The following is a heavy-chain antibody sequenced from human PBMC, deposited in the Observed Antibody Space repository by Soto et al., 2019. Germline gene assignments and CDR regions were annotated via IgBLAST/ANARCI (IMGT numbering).Heavy chain of an antibody. D-gene: IGHD3-9*01. V-gene: IGHV3-33*01. J-gene: IGHJ6*02. CDR2: MRNDASNV. CDR1: GFTFSDFG. Sequence: QVQLVESGGGVVQPGRSLRLSCAASGFTFSDFGMHWVRQAPGKGLEWVAVMRNDASNVHYGDSVEGRFTISRDNSKNTFSRQMKSLRDKATGVYYCPRQSSDILPYGMDVWAKGPRSPSL. CDR3: PRQSSDILPYGMDV.